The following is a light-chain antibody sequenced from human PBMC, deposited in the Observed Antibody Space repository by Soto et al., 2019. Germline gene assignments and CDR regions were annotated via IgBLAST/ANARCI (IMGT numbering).Light chain of an antibody. V-gene: IGKV1-5*01. CDR2: DAS. CDR3: QQRSNWPWT. CDR1: RSISGW. Sequence: DIQMTQSPSTLSASVGDRVTITCRASRSISGWLAWYQQRPGKAPKLLIFDASNLQSGVPSRFSGSGGGREFTLTISSLQPDDFATYYCQQRSNWPWTFGQGTKVEIK. J-gene: IGKJ1*01.